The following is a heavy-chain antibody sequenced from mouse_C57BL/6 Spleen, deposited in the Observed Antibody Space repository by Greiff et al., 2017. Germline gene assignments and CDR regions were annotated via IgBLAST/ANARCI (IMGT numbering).Heavy chain of an antibody. V-gene: IGHV3-8*01. CDR3: ASAYYSNYDWYFDV. CDR1: GYSITSDY. Sequence: EVMLVESGPGLAKPSQTLSLTCSVTGYSITSDYWNWIRKFPGNKLEYMGYISYSGSTYYNPSLKSRISITRDTSKNQYYLQLNSVTTEDTATYYCASAYYSNYDWYFDVWGTGTTVTVSS. D-gene: IGHD2-5*01. CDR2: ISYSGST. J-gene: IGHJ1*03.